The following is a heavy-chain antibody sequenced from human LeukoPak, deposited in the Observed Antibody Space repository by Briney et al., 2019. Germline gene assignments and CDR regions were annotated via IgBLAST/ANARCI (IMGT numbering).Heavy chain of an antibody. J-gene: IGHJ4*02. CDR1: GFTFSSYW. CDR2: INSDGSST. CDR3: ARATDVWWPENYYFDY. Sequence: PGGSLRLSCAASGFTFSSYWMHWVRQAPGKGLVWVSRINSDGSSTSYADSVKGRFTISRDNAKNTLYLQMNSLRAEDTAVYYCARATDVWWPENYYFDYWGQGTLVTVSS. V-gene: IGHV3-74*01. D-gene: IGHD2-21*01.